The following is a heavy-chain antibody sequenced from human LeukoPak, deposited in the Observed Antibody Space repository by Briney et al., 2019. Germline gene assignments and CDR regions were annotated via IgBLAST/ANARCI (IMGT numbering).Heavy chain of an antibody. CDR3: ARDYADSGGYRFDQ. D-gene: IGHD3-16*01. CDR2: INWNGGNT. V-gene: IGHV3-20*04. CDR1: AFTFSTFN. Sequence: GGSLRLSCAASAFTFSTFNMNWVRQTPGTGLEWVASINWNGGNTDFAASVAGRFSIHRDNAKNSMYLQLNSLRAEDTAVYYCARDYADSGGYRFDQWGQGTLVIVSS. J-gene: IGHJ4*02.